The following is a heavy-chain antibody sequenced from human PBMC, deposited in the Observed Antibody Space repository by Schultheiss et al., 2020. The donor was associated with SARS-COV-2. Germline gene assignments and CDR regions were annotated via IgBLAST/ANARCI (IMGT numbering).Heavy chain of an antibody. D-gene: IGHD6-25*01. J-gene: IGHJ6*03. V-gene: IGHV3-23*01. Sequence: ESLKISCAASGFIFSDFAMIWVRQAPGKGLEWVSGISGSGDTTYYADSVKGRFTISRNNSKNTLSLQMNSLKIDDTATYYCARMSGDFYMDVWGEGTTVTVSS. CDR2: ISGSGDTT. CDR3: ARMSGDFYMDV. CDR1: GFIFSDFA.